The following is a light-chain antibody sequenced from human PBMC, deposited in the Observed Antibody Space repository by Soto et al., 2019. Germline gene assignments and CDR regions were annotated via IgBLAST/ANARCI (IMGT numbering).Light chain of an antibody. CDR1: SSDVGSYNL. CDR3: SSYTSSSTPLV. J-gene: IGLJ1*01. Sequence: QSALTQPASVSGSPGQSITISCTGTSSDVGSYNLVSWYQQHPGKAPKLMIYEVSNRPSGVSNRFSGSKSGNTASLTISGLQAEDEADYYCSSYTSSSTPLVFGTGTKVTV. CDR2: EVS. V-gene: IGLV2-14*02.